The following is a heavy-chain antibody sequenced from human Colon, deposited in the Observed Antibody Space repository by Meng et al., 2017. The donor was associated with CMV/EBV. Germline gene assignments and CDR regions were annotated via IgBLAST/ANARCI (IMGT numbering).Heavy chain of an antibody. CDR2: IGAHSGNT. J-gene: IGHJ4*02. CDR3: ARDKGGYAGGGDH. Sequence: KASGYRFSSYGFSWVRQAPGKGLEWMGWIGAHSGNTYYAQKFQDRFTMTRDNSKNTAYLEMKSLRADDTAVYYCARDKGGYAGGGDHWGQGTLVTVSS. D-gene: IGHD5-12*01. V-gene: IGHV1-18*01. CDR1: GYRFSSYG.